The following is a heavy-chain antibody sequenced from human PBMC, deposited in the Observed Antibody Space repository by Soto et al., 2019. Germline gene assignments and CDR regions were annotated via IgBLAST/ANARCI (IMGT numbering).Heavy chain of an antibody. J-gene: IGHJ4*02. CDR1: GGTFSSYT. CDR2: IIPILGIA. Sequence: QVQLVQSGAEVKKPGSSVKVSCKASGGTFSSYTISWVRQAPGQGLEWMGRIIPILGIANYAQKFQGRVTITADKSTSTAYTELSSLRSEDTAVYYWARSIAAAGTPDYWGQGTLVTVSS. CDR3: ARSIAAAGTPDY. D-gene: IGHD6-13*01. V-gene: IGHV1-69*02.